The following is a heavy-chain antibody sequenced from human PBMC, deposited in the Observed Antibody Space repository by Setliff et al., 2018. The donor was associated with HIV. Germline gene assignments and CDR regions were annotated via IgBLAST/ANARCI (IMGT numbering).Heavy chain of an antibody. J-gene: IGHJ4*02. CDR1: GLSVNNAW. Sequence: GGSLRLSCAASGLSVNNAWMSWVRQAPGKGLEWVANIKQDGSEKYYVDSVKGRFTISRDNAKNSLYLQMNSLRAEDTAVYYCRDVDTAMVRFFDYWGQGTLVTVSS. CDR3: RDVDTAMVRFFDY. V-gene: IGHV3-7*03. D-gene: IGHD5-18*01. CDR2: IKQDGSEK.